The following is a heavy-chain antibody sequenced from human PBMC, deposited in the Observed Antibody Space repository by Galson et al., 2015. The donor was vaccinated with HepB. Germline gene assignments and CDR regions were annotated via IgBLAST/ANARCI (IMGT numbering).Heavy chain of an antibody. CDR1: GGSITNHY. CDR3: ARGKYYDILTGYYEYYGMDV. Sequence: ETLSLTCTVSGGSITNHYWNWIRQPPGKGLEYIGYIYYSGSTNYNPSLKSRVTISVDTSKNQFSLKLNSVTAADTAVYYCARGKYYDILTGYYEYYGMDVWGQGTTVTVSS. D-gene: IGHD3-9*01. CDR2: IYYSGST. J-gene: IGHJ6*02. V-gene: IGHV4-59*11.